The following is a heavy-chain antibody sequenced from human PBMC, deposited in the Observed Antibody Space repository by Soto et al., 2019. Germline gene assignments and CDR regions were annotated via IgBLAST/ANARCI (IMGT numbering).Heavy chain of an antibody. CDR1: GXTFSSYG. J-gene: IGHJ4*02. D-gene: IGHD3-10*01. CDR2: IKPDGSKT. V-gene: IGHV3-7*01. Sequence: GSLRLSCAASGXTFSSYGMSWVRQAPGKGLELVANIKPDGSKTKYVDSVNGLFTISRDNAKSSLYLQVNSMRAEDSAVYYCARDPVRGDGYTLDYWGQGALGTVSS. CDR3: ARDPVRGDGYTLDY.